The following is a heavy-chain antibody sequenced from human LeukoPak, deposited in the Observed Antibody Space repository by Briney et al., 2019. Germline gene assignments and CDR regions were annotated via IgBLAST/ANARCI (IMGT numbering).Heavy chain of an antibody. J-gene: IGHJ6*03. Sequence: ASVKVSCKASGYTFTGYYMHWVRQAPGQGLEWMGWINPNSADTKYAQKFQGRVTMTRDTSISTTYMELSRLRSDDTAVYYCARNDLWSGYPGSYMDVWGKGTTVTVSS. V-gene: IGHV1-2*02. CDR3: ARNDLWSGYPGSYMDV. CDR1: GYTFTGYY. D-gene: IGHD3-3*01. CDR2: INPNSADT.